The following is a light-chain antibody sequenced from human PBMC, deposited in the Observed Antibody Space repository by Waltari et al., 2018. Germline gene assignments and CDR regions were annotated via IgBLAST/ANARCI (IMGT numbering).Light chain of an antibody. CDR1: QSVSNF. Sequence: EIVLTQSPATLSLSLGERATLSCRASQSVSNFLAWYQQKPGQAPRLLIYEASKRATGIPARFSGSGSGTDFTLTISSLEPEDFAVYYCQQRSNWPPLTFGGGTKVEIK. CDR3: QQRSNWPPLT. V-gene: IGKV3-11*01. CDR2: EAS. J-gene: IGKJ4*01.